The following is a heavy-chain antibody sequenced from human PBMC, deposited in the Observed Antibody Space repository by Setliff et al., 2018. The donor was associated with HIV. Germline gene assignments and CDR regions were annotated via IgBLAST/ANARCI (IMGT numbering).Heavy chain of an antibody. J-gene: IGHJ4*02. CDR2: IRGNGDNR. D-gene: IGHD6-13*01. CDR1: GFTFSKFA. Sequence: PGGSLRLSCAASGFTFSKFAMNWVRQAPGKGLEWVAAIRGNGDNRFYADSVKGRFSISRDNSKNTLYLQMNSLRAEDTAVYYCAKVPGTAASGVYYFDYWGQGTLVTSPQ. V-gene: IGHV3-23*01. CDR3: AKVPGTAASGVYYFDY.